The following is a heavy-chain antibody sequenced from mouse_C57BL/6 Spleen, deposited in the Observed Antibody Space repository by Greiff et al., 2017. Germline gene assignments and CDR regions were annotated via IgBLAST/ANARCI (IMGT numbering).Heavy chain of an antibody. CDR1: GYTFTSYW. CDR3: ARGAYYILYFDV. D-gene: IGHD2-12*01. J-gene: IGHJ1*03. V-gene: IGHV1-55*01. Sequence: QVQLQQSGAELVKPGASVKMSCKASGYTFTSYWITWVKQRPGQGLEWIGDIYPGSGSTNYNEKFKSKATLTVDTSSSTAYMQLSSLTSEDSAVYYCARGAYYILYFDVWGTGTTVTVSS. CDR2: IYPGSGST.